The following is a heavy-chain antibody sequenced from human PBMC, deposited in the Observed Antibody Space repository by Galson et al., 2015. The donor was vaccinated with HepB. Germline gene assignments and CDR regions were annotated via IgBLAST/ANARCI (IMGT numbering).Heavy chain of an antibody. Sequence: SVKVSCKASGYTFTNYAINWVRQAPGQGLEWMGWIDTSTGNPTYAQGFTGRFVFSLDTSVNTAYLQINSLKAEDTAMYFCAKIVYDRSGYCYDFGDWGPGTLVTVSS. J-gene: IGHJ4*02. D-gene: IGHD3-22*01. CDR3: AKIVYDRSGYCYDFGD. V-gene: IGHV7-4-1*02. CDR2: IDTSTGNP. CDR1: GYTFTNYA.